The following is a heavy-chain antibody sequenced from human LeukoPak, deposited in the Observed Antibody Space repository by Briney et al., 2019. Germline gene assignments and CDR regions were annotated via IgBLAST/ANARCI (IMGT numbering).Heavy chain of an antibody. D-gene: IGHD1-26*01. CDR2: IYHSGST. J-gene: IGHJ4*02. V-gene: IGHV4-39*01. Sequence: PSETLSLTCTVSGGSISSSSYYWGWIRQPPGKGLEWIGSIYHSGSTYYNPSLKSRVTISVDTSKNQFSLKLSSVTAADTAVYYCARRPSSLGATGFDYWGQGTLVTVSS. CDR3: ARRPSSLGATGFDY. CDR1: GGSISSSSYY.